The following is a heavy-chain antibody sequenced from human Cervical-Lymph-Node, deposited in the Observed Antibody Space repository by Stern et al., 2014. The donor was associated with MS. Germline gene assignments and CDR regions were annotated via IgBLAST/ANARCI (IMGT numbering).Heavy chain of an antibody. CDR2: INPRDGSA. V-gene: IGHV1-46*01. Sequence: VHLVESGAEVKKPGASVKVSCKASGYTFTNYYLHWVRQAPGQGLEWMGIINPRDGSASYAQNFQGRVTMTRDRSTSTVYMEMSSLRSDDTAVYFCAGGHTFDYWGQGTLVTVSS. CDR1: GYTFTNYY. J-gene: IGHJ4*02. CDR3: AGGHTFDY.